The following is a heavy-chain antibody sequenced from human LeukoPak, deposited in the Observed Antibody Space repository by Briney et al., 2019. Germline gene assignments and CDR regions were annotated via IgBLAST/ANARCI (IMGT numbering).Heavy chain of an antibody. CDR2: IYTSGST. CDR3: ARGRYGSSGYYPDY. Sequence: SETLSLTCTVSGGSISNFYWNWIRLPAGKGLEWIGRIYTSGSTNYNPSLKSRVTMSVDTSKNQFSLKLSSVTAADTAVYYCARGRYGSSGYYPDYWGQGTLVTVSS. D-gene: IGHD3-22*01. V-gene: IGHV4-4*07. CDR1: GGSISNFY. J-gene: IGHJ4*02.